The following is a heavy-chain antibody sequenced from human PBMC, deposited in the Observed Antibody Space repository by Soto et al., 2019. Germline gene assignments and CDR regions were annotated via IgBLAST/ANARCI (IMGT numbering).Heavy chain of an antibody. D-gene: IGHD6-13*01. Sequence: GGSLRLSCAASGFTFSSYAMSWVRQAPGKGLEWVSAISGSGGSTYYADSVKGRFTISRDNSKNTLYLQMNSLRAEDTAVYYCAKDSAYSSSWFIDFSGQGTLVTVSS. J-gene: IGHJ4*02. CDR3: AKDSAYSSSWFIDF. CDR1: GFTFSSYA. V-gene: IGHV3-23*01. CDR2: ISGSGGST.